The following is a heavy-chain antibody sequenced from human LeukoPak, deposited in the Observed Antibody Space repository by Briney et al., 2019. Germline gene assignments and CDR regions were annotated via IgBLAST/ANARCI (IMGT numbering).Heavy chain of an antibody. J-gene: IGHJ4*02. CDR2: IYPGDSDT. CDR1: GYRFTSYW. CDR3: ARWTYSSSSNLKFDY. D-gene: IGHD6-6*01. Sequence: GESLKISCKGSGYRFTSYWIGWVRQMPGKGLEWMGIIYPGDSDTRYSPSFQGQVTISADKSISTAYLQWSSLKASDTAMYYCARWTYSSSSNLKFDYWGQGTLVTVSS. V-gene: IGHV5-51*01.